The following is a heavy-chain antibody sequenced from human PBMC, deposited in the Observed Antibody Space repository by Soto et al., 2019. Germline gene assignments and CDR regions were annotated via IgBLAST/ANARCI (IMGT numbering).Heavy chain of an antibody. CDR3: ARKTDTAMVYFDY. D-gene: IGHD5-18*01. CDR1: GGSFSGYY. CDR2: INHSGST. J-gene: IGHJ4*02. Sequence: QVQLQQWGAGLLKPSETLSLTCAVYGGSFSGYYWSWIRQPPGKGLEWIGEINHSGSTNYNPSLMSRVTISVDTSKNQFSLKLSSVTAADTAVYYCARKTDTAMVYFDYWGQGTLVTVSA. V-gene: IGHV4-34*01.